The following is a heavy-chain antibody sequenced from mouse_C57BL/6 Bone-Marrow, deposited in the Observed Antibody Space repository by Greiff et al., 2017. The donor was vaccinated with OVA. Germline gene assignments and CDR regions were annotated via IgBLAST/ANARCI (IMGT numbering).Heavy chain of an antibody. J-gene: IGHJ3*01. Sequence: QVQLQQPGAELVRPGTSVKLSCKASGYTFTSYWMHWVKQRPGQGLEWIGVIDPSDSYTNYNQKFKGKATLTVATSSSTAYMQLSSLTSEDSAVYYCATGPWFAYWGQGTLVTVSA. CDR3: ATGPWFAY. CDR2: IDPSDSYT. V-gene: IGHV1-59*01. D-gene: IGHD4-1*01. CDR1: GYTFTSYW.